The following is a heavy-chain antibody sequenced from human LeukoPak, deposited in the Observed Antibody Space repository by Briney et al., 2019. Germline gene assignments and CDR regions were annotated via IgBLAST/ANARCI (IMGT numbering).Heavy chain of an antibody. CDR1: GFTFSNYS. Sequence: PGGSLRLSCAASGFTFSNYSMNWVRQAPGKGLEWVSSISGSSTYIYYADSVKGRFTISRDNSKNTLYLQMNSLRVEDTAVYYCATRSYFGGQGTLVTVSS. D-gene: IGHD2/OR15-2a*01. CDR2: ISGSSTYI. CDR3: ATRSYF. V-gene: IGHV3-21*04. J-gene: IGHJ4*02.